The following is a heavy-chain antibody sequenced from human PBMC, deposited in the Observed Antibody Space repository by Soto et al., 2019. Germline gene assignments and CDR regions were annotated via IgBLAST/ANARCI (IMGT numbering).Heavy chain of an antibody. CDR2: VVPFFGTS. V-gene: IGHV1-69*13. CDR1: GYTFTSYY. D-gene: IGHD3-16*01. Sequence: SVKVSCKASGYTFTSYYMHWVRQAPGQGLEWMGRVVPFFGTSDYAQKFRDRVTITADEPSNTVYMELSGLRSEDTAVYYCARGALATQSYYYGMDVWGQGTKVTVSS. CDR3: ARGALATQSYYYGMDV. J-gene: IGHJ6*02.